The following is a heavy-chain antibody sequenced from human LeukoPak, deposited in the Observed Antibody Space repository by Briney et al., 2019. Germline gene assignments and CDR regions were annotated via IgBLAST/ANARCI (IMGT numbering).Heavy chain of an antibody. D-gene: IGHD3-3*01. CDR1: GYTFTSYD. J-gene: IGHJ6*03. CDR2: MNPNSGNT. CDR3: ARAPPNRITIFGVVQIRGGYMDV. Sequence: GASVKVSCKASGYTFTSYDINWVRQATGQGLEWMGWMNPNSGNTGYAQKFQGRVTITRNTSISTAYMELSSLRSEDTAVYYCARAPPNRITIFGVVQIRGGYMDVWGKGTTVTVSS. V-gene: IGHV1-8*03.